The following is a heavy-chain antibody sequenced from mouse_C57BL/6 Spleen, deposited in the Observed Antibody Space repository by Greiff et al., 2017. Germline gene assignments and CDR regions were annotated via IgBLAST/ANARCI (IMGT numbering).Heavy chain of an antibody. CDR2: INPNNGGT. D-gene: IGHD1-1*01. CDR1: GYTFTDYN. CDR3: ARRGYGSFYAMDY. V-gene: IGHV1-18*01. J-gene: IGHJ4*01. Sequence: VQLKQSGPELVKPGASVKIPCKASGYTFTDYNMDWVKQSHGKSLEWIGDINPNNGGTIYNQKFKGKATLTVDKSSSTAYMELRSLTSEDTAVYYCARRGYGSFYAMDYWGQGTSVTVAS.